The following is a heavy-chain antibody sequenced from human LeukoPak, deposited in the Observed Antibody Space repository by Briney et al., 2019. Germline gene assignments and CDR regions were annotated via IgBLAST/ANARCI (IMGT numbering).Heavy chain of an antibody. CDR3: AKGLALWGSYFDY. V-gene: IGHV3-23*01. D-gene: IGHD3-16*01. J-gene: IGHJ4*02. Sequence: PGGSLRLSCAASGFTFRNYAMSWVRQAPGRGLEWVSAISDSGGSTYYADSMRGRFTISRDNSKNTLYLQVNSLRAEDTAVYYCAKGLALWGSYFDYWGQGTLVTVSS. CDR2: ISDSGGST. CDR1: GFTFRNYA.